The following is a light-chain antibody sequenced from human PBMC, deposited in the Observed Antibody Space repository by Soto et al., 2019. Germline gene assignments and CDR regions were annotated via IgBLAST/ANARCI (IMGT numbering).Light chain of an antibody. CDR3: AAWDDSLNGLV. CDR2: NNN. Sequence: QSVLTQPPSASGTPGQRVTISCSGSRSNIGSNLVNWYQQLPGTAPKLLMYNNNQRPSGVPDRFSGSKSDTSASLAISGLQSEDEADYHCAAWDDSLNGLVFGGGTKVTVL. V-gene: IGLV1-44*01. J-gene: IGLJ3*02. CDR1: RSNIGSNL.